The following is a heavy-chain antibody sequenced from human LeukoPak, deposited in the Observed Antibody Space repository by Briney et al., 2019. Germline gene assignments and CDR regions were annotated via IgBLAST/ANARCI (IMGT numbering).Heavy chain of an antibody. CDR3: VRDGYSGGAFDI. V-gene: IGHV1-2*02. J-gene: IGHJ3*02. CDR1: GFTFSAYY. Sequence: ASVKVSCKASGFTFSAYYMHWVRQAPGQGLEWMGWIYPKSGGTNYAQKFQSRVTMTRDTSITTAFMELNILKSDDTAVYYCVRDGYSGGAFDIWGQGTMVTVSS. CDR2: IYPKSGGT. D-gene: IGHD5-12*01.